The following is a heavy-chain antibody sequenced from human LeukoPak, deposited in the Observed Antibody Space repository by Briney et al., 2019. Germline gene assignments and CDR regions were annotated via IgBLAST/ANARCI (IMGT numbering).Heavy chain of an antibody. Sequence: ASVKVSCKVSGYSLTALAIHWVRQAPGQGLEWMGWINPNSGGTNYAQKFQGRVTMTRDTSISTAYMELSRLRSDDTAVYYCARDRSGYSAIRFDYWGQGTLVTVSS. CDR3: ARDRSGYSAIRFDY. CDR1: GYSLTALA. CDR2: INPNSGGT. V-gene: IGHV1-2*02. D-gene: IGHD3-3*01. J-gene: IGHJ4*02.